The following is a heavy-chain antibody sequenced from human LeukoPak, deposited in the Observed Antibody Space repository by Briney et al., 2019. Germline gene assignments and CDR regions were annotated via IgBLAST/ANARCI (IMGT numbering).Heavy chain of an antibody. CDR3: ARVGADDSSGYLYYFDY. D-gene: IGHD3-22*01. V-gene: IGHV4-30-2*01. J-gene: IGHJ4*02. Sequence: PSETLSLTCTVSGGSISSYSWSWIRQPPGKGLEWIGYIYHSGSTYYNPSLKSRVTISVDRSKNQFSLKLSSVTAADTAVYYCARVGADDSSGYLYYFDYWGQGTLVTVSS. CDR1: GGSISSYS. CDR2: IYHSGST.